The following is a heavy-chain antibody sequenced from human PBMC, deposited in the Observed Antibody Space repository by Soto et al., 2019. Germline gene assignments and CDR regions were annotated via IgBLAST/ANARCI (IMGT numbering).Heavy chain of an antibody. CDR1: GFSLSTYS. J-gene: IGHJ6*02. D-gene: IGHD6-6*01. CDR3: ARGGSSSDNGMDV. Sequence: EVQLVESGGGLVQPGGSLRLSVAASGFSLSTYSMNWVRQAPGKGLEGVSYISSRSYTIYYVDSVKGRFTISRDNAKNSLYLQMNSLRDEDTAVYYCARGGSSSDNGMDVWGQGTTVTVSS. V-gene: IGHV3-48*02. CDR2: ISSRSYTI.